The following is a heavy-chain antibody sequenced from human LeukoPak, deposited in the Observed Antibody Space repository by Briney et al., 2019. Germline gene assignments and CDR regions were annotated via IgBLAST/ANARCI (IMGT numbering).Heavy chain of an antibody. CDR3: ARDGRSSGWYQGFDY. Sequence: GRSLRLSCAASGFTFSSYAMHWVRQAPGKGLEWVAVISCDGSNKYYADSVKGRFAISRDNSKNTLYLQMNSLRAEDTAAYYCARDGRSSGWYQGFDYWGQGTLVTVSS. D-gene: IGHD6-19*01. J-gene: IGHJ4*02. CDR1: GFTFSSYA. V-gene: IGHV3-30*09. CDR2: ISCDGSNK.